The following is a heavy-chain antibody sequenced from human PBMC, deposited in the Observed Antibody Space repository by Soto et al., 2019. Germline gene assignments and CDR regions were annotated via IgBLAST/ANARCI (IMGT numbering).Heavy chain of an antibody. D-gene: IGHD2-15*01. CDR1: GGSFSGYY. Sequence: SETLSLTCAVYGGSFSGYYWSWIRQPPGKGLEWIGEISHRGITNYSPSLKSRVTIAVDTSKNQFSLKLSSVTAADTAMYYCARGVGYCSGGKCNSPGCYFDYWGQGIQVTVSS. CDR3: ARGVGYCSGGKCNSPGCYFDY. CDR2: ISHRGIT. J-gene: IGHJ4*02. V-gene: IGHV4-34*01.